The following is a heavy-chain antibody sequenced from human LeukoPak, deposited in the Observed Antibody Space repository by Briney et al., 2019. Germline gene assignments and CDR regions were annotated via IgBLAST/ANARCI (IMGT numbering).Heavy chain of an antibody. CDR2: IYSGGST. Sequence: GGSLRLSCAASGFTVSSNYMSWVRQAPGKGLEWVSAIYSGGSTYYADSVKGRFTISRDNSKNTLYLQMNSLRAEDTAVYYCARVSYNILTGYSFDYWGQGTLVTVSS. V-gene: IGHV3-53*01. CDR3: ARVSYNILTGYSFDY. CDR1: GFTVSSNY. J-gene: IGHJ4*02. D-gene: IGHD3-9*01.